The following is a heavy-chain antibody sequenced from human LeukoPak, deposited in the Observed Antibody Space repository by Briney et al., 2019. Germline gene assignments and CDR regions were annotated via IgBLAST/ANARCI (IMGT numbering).Heavy chain of an antibody. J-gene: IGHJ4*02. CDR2: ISAYNGNK. Sequence: ASVKVSCKASGYTFTNYGISWVRQAPGQGLDWMGWISAYNGNKVYAQELQGRVTMTTDTSTSTAYMELRSLRSDDTAVYYCARVSPYSSSWHEPYDYWGRGTLVTVSS. D-gene: IGHD6-13*01. CDR3: ARVSPYSSSWHEPYDY. V-gene: IGHV1-18*01. CDR1: GYTFTNYG.